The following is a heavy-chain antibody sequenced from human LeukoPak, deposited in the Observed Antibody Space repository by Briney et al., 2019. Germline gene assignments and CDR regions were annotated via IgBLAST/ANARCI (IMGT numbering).Heavy chain of an antibody. CDR3: AKIRAHYDSVTDY. J-gene: IGHJ4*02. V-gene: IGHV3-33*06. D-gene: IGHD3-22*01. CDR2: IWYDGSNK. CDR1: GFTFSSYG. Sequence: GGSLRLSCAASGFTFSSYGMHWVRQAPGKGLEWVAVIWYDGSNKNYVDSVKGRFTISRDNSKNTLYLQMNSLRAEDTAVYYCAKIRAHYDSVTDYWGQGTLVTVSS.